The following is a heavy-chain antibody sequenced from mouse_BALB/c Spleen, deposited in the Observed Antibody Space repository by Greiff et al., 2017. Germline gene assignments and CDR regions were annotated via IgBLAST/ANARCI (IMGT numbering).Heavy chain of an antibody. Sequence: VQLQQSGPGLVKPSQSLSLTCSVTGYSITSGYYWNWIRQFPGNKLEWMGYISYDGSNNYNPSLKNRISITRDTSKNQFFLKLNSVTTEDTATYYCAREELRRVAYWGQGTLVTVSA. D-gene: IGHD2-4*01. CDR2: ISYDGSN. J-gene: IGHJ3*01. CDR3: AREELRRVAY. CDR1: GYSITSGYY. V-gene: IGHV3-6*02.